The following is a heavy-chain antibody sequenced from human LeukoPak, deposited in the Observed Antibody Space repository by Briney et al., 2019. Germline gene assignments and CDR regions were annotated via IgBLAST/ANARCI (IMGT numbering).Heavy chain of an antibody. J-gene: IGHJ4*02. D-gene: IGHD3-10*01. CDR3: ARSTTYYYGSGIGWTYDY. CDR2: INHSGST. Sequence: PSETLSLTCAVYGGSFSGYYWSWIRQPPGKSLEWIGEINHSGSTNYNPSLKSRVNISVDTSKNQLSLRLSSVTAADTAVYYCARSTTYYYGSGIGWTYDYWGQGTLVTVSS. CDR1: GGSFSGYY. V-gene: IGHV4-34*01.